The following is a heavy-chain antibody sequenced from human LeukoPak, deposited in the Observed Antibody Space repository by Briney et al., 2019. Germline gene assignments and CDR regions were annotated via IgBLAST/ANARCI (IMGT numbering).Heavy chain of an antibody. Sequence: PGGSLRLSCSASGFTFSSYAIHWVRQAPGKGLESVSAISINGGSTYYADSLKGRFIISRDNSKNTLYLQMSSLRAEDTAVYYCARDQGTSTTAPKRKGRFDPWGQGTLVTVSS. CDR2: ISINGGST. D-gene: IGHD1-1*01. V-gene: IGHV3-64D*09. J-gene: IGHJ5*02. CDR3: ARDQGTSTTAPKRKGRFDP. CDR1: GFTFSSYA.